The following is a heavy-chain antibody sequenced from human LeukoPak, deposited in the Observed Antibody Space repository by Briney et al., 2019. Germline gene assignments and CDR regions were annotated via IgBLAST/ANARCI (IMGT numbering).Heavy chain of an antibody. CDR1: GFTFSNYA. Sequence: PGGSLRLSCATSGFTFSNYAVSWVRQAPGKGLEWVSSISGSGGTTYYADSVKGRFTISRDNSKNTLYLQMNSLRAEDTAVYYCAKGTSNVNLDFDYWGQGTLVTVSS. CDR2: ISGSGGTT. J-gene: IGHJ4*02. V-gene: IGHV3-23*01. CDR3: AKGTSNVNLDFDY. D-gene: IGHD1-14*01.